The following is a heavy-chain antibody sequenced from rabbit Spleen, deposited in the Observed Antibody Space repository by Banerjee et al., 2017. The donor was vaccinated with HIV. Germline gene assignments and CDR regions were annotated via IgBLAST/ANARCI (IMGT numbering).Heavy chain of an antibody. J-gene: IGHJ2*01. CDR3: ARNYVNAFDP. CDR2: IDTSDGDT. CDR1: GFSFSSNW. V-gene: IGHV1S45*01. D-gene: IGHD1-1*01. Sequence: QEQLVESGGGLVQPEGSPTLTCKASGFSFSSNWICWVRQAPGKGLEWIACIDTSDGDTDYANWPKGRFTISKTSSTTVTLQMTSLTAADTATYFCARNYVNAFDPWGQGTLVTVS.